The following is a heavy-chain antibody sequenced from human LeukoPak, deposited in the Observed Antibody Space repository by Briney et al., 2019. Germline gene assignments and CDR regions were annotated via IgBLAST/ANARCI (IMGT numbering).Heavy chain of an antibody. CDR3: ARGARNGDDYGGFFDY. D-gene: IGHD4-23*01. Sequence: GGSLRLSCAASGFTFSSFGMHWVRQAPGKGLEWVAVVSYDGSYKDYADSVKGRFTISRDNSRNTLYLQMNSLRPQDTAVYYCARGARNGDDYGGFFDYWGQGTLVTVSS. V-gene: IGHV3-30*19. CDR1: GFTFSSFG. CDR2: VSYDGSYK. J-gene: IGHJ4*02.